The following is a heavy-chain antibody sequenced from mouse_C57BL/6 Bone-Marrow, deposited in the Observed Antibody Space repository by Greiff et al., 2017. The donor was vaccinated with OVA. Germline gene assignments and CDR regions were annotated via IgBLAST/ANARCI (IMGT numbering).Heavy chain of an antibody. D-gene: IGHD2-3*01. J-gene: IGHJ4*01. CDR2: INPGSGGT. CDR3: ASGWLLPHYYAMDY. V-gene: IGHV1-54*01. CDR1: GYAFTNYL. Sequence: QVQLQQSGAELVRPGTSVKVSCKASGYAFTNYLIEWVKQRPGQGLEWIGVINPGSGGTNYNEKFKGKATLTADKSSGTAYMQLSSLTSEDSAVYFCASGWLLPHYYAMDYWGQGTSVTVSS.